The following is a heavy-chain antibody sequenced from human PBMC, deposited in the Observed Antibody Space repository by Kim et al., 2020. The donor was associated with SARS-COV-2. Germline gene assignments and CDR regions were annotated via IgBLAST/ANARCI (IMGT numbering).Heavy chain of an antibody. CDR3: AKVEGNWI. V-gene: IGHV3-23*01. J-gene: IGHJ4*02. CDR1: GFTFGANA. Sequence: GGSLRLSCAASGFTFGANAMSWVRQAPGKGLEWVSAISGSASSTYYAGSVKGRFTISRDNSKNTLYLHMHSLRVEDTAVYYCAKVEGNWIWGLGTLVTVSS. CDR2: ISGSASST. D-gene: IGHD2-2*03.